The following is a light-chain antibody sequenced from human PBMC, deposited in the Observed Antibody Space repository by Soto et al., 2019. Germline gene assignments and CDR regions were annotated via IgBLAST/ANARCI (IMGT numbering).Light chain of an antibody. Sequence: QSVLTQPASVSGSPGQSINISCTGTSSDVGSYNLVSWYQQHPGKAPKLMIYEGSKRPSGVSNRFSGSKSGNTASLTISGLQAEDEADYYCCSYAGSSTFANYVFGTGTKVTVL. V-gene: IGLV2-23*03. CDR2: EGS. J-gene: IGLJ1*01. CDR3: CSYAGSSTFANYV. CDR1: SSDVGSYNL.